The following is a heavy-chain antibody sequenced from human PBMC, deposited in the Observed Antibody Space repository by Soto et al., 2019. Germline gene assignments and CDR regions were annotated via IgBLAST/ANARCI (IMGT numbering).Heavy chain of an antibody. CDR3: AREPLTGLYDAFDI. V-gene: IGHV3-48*03. CDR2: ISSSGSTI. CDR1: GFTFSSYE. Sequence: GGSLRLSCAASGFTFSSYEMNWVRQAPGKGLEWVSYISSSGSTIYYADSVKGRFTISRDNAKNSLYLQMNSLRAEDTAVYYCAREPLTGLYDAFDIWGLGTMVTVSS. J-gene: IGHJ3*02. D-gene: IGHD7-27*01.